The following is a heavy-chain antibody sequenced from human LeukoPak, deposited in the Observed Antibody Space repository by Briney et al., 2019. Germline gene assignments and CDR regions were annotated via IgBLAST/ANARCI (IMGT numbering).Heavy chain of an antibody. CDR3: WLPYMGISAFDI. V-gene: IGHV3-48*01. CDR2: ISSTSTTI. CDR1: GFTFSSYS. J-gene: IGHJ3*02. Sequence: QPGGSLRLSCAAAGFTFSSYSINWVRQAPGKGLEWVSYISSTSTTIYYADSVKGRFTTSRDNAKNSLYLHMNSLRAEDTAVYYCWLPYMGISAFDIGGQGTMVTVSS. D-gene: IGHD1-14*01.